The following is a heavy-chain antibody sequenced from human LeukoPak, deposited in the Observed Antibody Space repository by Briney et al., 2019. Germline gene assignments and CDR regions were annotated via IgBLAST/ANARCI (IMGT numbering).Heavy chain of an antibody. J-gene: IGHJ4*02. D-gene: IGHD6-19*01. V-gene: IGHV5-51*01. CDR3: ARLIAVAGNFLQYYFDY. CDR2: IYPGGSDT. CDR1: GYSFTSYW. Sequence: GESLKISCKGSGYSFTSYWIGWVRQMPGKGLEWMGIIYPGGSDTRYSPSFQGQVTISADKSISTAYLQWSSLKASDTAMYYCARLIAVAGNFLQYYFDYWGQGTLVTVSS.